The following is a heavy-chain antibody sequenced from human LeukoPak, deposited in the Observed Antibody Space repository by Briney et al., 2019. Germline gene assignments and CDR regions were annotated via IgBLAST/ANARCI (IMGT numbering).Heavy chain of an antibody. CDR3: ARDLSAAAGTRFDP. Sequence: GSLRLSCAASGFTFSSYGMHWVHQAPGKGLEWVAVIWYDGSNKYYADSVKGRFTISRDNSKNTLYLQMNSLRAEDTAVYYCARDLSAAAGTRFDPWGQGTLVTVSS. V-gene: IGHV3-33*01. CDR2: IWYDGSNK. D-gene: IGHD6-13*01. CDR1: GFTFSSYG. J-gene: IGHJ5*02.